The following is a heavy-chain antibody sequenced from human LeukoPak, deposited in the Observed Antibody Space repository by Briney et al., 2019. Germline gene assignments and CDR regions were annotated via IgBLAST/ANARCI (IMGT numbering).Heavy chain of an antibody. CDR1: GYTFTSYA. V-gene: IGHV1-3*01. D-gene: IGHD3-9*01. CDR2: INAGNGNT. CDR3: ASANTPGVPEVRYFDWLLSY. Sequence: ASVKVSCKASGYTFTSYAMHWVRQAPGQRLEWMGWINAGNGNTEYSQKFQGRVTITRDTSASTAYMELSSLRSEDTAVYYCASANTPGVPEVRYFDWLLSYWGQGTLVTVSS. J-gene: IGHJ4*02.